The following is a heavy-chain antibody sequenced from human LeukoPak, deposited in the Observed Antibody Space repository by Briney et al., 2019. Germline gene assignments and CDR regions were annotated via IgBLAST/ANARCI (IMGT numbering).Heavy chain of an antibody. CDR2: INYSGST. CDR3: ASQGSSSNWFDP. CDR1: GGSFSCYY. V-gene: IGHV4-34*01. Sequence: SSETLSLTCAVYGGSFSCYYWSWIRQPPGKGLEWIGEINYSGSTNYNPSLKSRVTISVDTSKNQFSLKLSSVTAADTAVYYCASQGSSSNWFDPWGQGTLVTVSS. J-gene: IGHJ5*02.